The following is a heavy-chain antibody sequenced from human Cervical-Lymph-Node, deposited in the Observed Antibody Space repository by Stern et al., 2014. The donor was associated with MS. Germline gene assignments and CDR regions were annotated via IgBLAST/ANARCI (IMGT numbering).Heavy chain of an antibody. CDR3: ARPSEYSSSWLLFTIHYALDV. V-gene: IGHV1-69*01. D-gene: IGHD6-13*01. CDR2: IIPLFGTA. Sequence: QVQLVQSGAEVKKPGSSVKVSCKASGGTFSSYAISWVRQAPGQGLEWMGGIIPLFGTANYAQKFQVRVTITADESTSTAYMELSSLRSEDTAVYYCARPSEYSSSWLLFTIHYALDVWGQGTTVTVSS. J-gene: IGHJ6*02. CDR1: GGTFSSYA.